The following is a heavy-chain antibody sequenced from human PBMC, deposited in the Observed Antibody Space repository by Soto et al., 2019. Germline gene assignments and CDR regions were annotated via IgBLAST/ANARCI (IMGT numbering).Heavy chain of an antibody. Sequence: SVKVSCKASGCTFSSYAISWVRQAPGQGLEWMGWIIPNFGNTNYAQKFQGRVTITADKSTSTAYMELSSLRSEDTAVYYCARDAYAVWGQGTTVTVSS. CDR2: IIPNFGNT. CDR1: GCTFSSYA. CDR3: ARDAYAV. J-gene: IGHJ6*02. V-gene: IGHV1-69*06.